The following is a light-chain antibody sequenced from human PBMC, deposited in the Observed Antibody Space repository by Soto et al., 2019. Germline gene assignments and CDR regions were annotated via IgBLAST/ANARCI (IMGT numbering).Light chain of an antibody. J-gene: IGKJ1*01. V-gene: IGKV1-39*01. Sequence: DIQMTQSPSSLSAFVGDRVSITCRASQSISSYLNWYQQKPGKAPKLLIYGASSLQSGVPSRFSGRGSGTDFTLTISSLQPEDFATYSCQQSYSTTWTFGQGTKVDNK. CDR2: GAS. CDR1: QSISSY. CDR3: QQSYSTTWT.